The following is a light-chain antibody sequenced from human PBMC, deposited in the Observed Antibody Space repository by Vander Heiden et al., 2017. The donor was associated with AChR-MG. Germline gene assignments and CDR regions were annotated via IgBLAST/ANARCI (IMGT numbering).Light chain of an antibody. CDR1: SLRSYY. CDR2: GKN. CDR3: NSRDSSGNHRVV. V-gene: IGLV3-19*01. Sequence: SSELTQDPAVSVALGQAVRITCQGDSLRSYYASWYQQKPGQAPVLVIYGKNNRRSGIPDRCSGSSSGNTAPLTITEAQAEDEADYYCNSRDSSGNHRVVFGGGTKLTVL. J-gene: IGLJ2*01.